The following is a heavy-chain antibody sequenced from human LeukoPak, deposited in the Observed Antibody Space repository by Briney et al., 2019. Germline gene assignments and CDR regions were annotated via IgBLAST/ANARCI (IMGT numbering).Heavy chain of an antibody. J-gene: IGHJ4*02. V-gene: IGHV4-38-2*02. D-gene: IGHD3-22*01. CDR1: GYSISSGYY. CDR3: ARENDSSGYYDY. Sequence: PSETLSLTRTVSGYSISSGYYWARIRQPPGKGLEWIWSIYHSGSAYYNPSLKSRVTISVDTSKNQFSLKRSSVTAADTAVYYCARENDSSGYYDYWGQGTLVTVSS. CDR2: IYHSGSA.